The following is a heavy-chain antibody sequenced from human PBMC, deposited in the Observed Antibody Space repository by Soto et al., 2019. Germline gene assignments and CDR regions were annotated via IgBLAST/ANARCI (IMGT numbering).Heavy chain of an antibody. CDR2: IIPIFGTA. CDR3: ARDMEELQGFGPYYYGMDV. J-gene: IGHJ6*04. CDR1: GVTFSSYA. Sequence: SVKVSCKASGVTFSSYASSWVRQAPGQGLEWMGGIIPIFGTANYAQKFQGRVTITADESTSTAYMELSSLRSEDTAVYYCARDMEELQGFGPYYYGMDVWGKGTTVPVSP. D-gene: IGHD1-7*01. V-gene: IGHV1-69*13.